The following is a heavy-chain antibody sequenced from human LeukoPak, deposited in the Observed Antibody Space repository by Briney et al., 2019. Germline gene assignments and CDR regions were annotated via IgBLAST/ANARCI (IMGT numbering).Heavy chain of an antibody. J-gene: IGHJ4*02. Sequence: SETLSLTCAVSGDSVSGSNWWSWARQPPGKGLEWIGEIYHSGSTNYNPSLKSRVTISVDRSKNQFSLRLSSVTAADTAVYYCARNYDISGYYHFDYWGQGTLVTVSS. CDR2: IYHSGST. CDR1: GDSVSGSNW. D-gene: IGHD3-22*01. CDR3: ARNYDISGYYHFDY. V-gene: IGHV4-4*02.